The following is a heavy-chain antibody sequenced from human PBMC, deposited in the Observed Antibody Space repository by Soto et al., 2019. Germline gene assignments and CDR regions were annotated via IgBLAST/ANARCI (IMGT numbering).Heavy chain of an antibody. CDR1: GYTFTSYD. CDR3: ARALEYYDFWSGYRQYNWFDP. V-gene: IGHV1-8*01. J-gene: IGHJ5*02. Sequence: ASVKVSCKASGYTFTSYDINWVRQATGQGLEWMGWMNPNSGNTGYAQKFQGRVTMTRNTSISTAYMELSSLRSEDTAVYYCARALEYYDFWSGYRQYNWFDPWGQETLVTVSS. D-gene: IGHD3-3*01. CDR2: MNPNSGNT.